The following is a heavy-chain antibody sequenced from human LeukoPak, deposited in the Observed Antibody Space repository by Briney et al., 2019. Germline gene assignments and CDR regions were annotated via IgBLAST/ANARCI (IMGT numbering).Heavy chain of an antibody. J-gene: IGHJ2*01. CDR2: LSSSGST. D-gene: IGHD3-22*01. V-gene: IGHV4-39*07. CDR3: AKVTRITMIVVLVTTNRWFFDL. Sequence: SETLSLTCSVSGGSINGYSWGWVRQAPGKGLEWIGTLSSSGSTYYSPPLKSRVTISLDTSKNQFSLKLNSVTAADTAVYYCAKVTRITMIVVLVTTNRWFFDLWGRGTLVAVSS. CDR1: GGSINGYS.